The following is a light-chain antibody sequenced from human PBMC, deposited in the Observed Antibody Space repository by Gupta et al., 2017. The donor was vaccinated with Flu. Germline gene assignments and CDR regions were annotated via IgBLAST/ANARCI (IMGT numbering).Light chain of an antibody. J-gene: IGLJ3*02. Sequence: QSVLTHPPSVSGAPGPRDTLSCTGRSSNIGAGYDVHWYQHLPGRAPKVLIYGSSNRPSGVPDRFFGSKSGISASLAITGLQAEDEADYYCQSYDTSLSGWVFGGGTKVTAL. CDR3: QSYDTSLSGWV. CDR1: SSNIGAGYD. V-gene: IGLV1-40*01. CDR2: GSS.